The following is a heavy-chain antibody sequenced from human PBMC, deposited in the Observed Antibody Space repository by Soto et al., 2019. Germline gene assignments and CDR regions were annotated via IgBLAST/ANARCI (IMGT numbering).Heavy chain of an antibody. V-gene: IGHV3-15*07. Sequence: GGPLRHCCAASGLTFSNAWVNWISQNPGKGLEWVGRIKSKTDGGTTDYAAPVKGRFTISRDDSKNTLYLQMNSLKTEDTAVYYCTTDAVPKTSYSSSCPDCWGQGTLVTVSS. CDR1: GLTFSNAW. J-gene: IGHJ4*02. CDR3: TTDAVPKTSYSSSCPDC. CDR2: IKSKTDGGTT. D-gene: IGHD6-13*01.